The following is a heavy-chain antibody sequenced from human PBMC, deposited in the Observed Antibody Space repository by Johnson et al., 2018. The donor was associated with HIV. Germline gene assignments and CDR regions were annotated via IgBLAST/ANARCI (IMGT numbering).Heavy chain of an antibody. D-gene: IGHD3-9*01. J-gene: IGHJ3*02. Sequence: VQLVESGGGLVQPGGSLRLSCAASGVTFSNAWMSWVRQAPGKGQEWVGRIKSKTDGGTTDDAAPVKGRFTSSRDDSNNTLNLQMNSLKTEDTAVYYCTTTLFQYYDILTDKAAFDIWGQGTMVTVSS. CDR2: IKSKTDGGTT. CDR3: TTTLFQYYDILTDKAAFDI. CDR1: GVTFSNAW. V-gene: IGHV3-15*01.